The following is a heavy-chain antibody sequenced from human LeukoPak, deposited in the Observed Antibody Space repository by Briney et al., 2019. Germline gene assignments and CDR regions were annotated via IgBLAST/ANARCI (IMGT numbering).Heavy chain of an antibody. V-gene: IGHV4-4*07. Sequence: SETLSLTCTVSGGSIGTYYWSWLRQSAGKGLEWIGRIYSSGSSNYNPSLKSRVTMSVDTSKNQFSLTLSSVTAADTAVYYCARNYYYYYMDVWGKGATVIVSS. CDR2: IYSSGSS. CDR1: GGSIGTYY. J-gene: IGHJ6*03. CDR3: ARNYYYYYMDV.